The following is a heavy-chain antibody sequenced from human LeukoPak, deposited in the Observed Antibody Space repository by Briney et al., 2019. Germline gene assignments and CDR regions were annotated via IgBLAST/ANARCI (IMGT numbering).Heavy chain of an antibody. CDR3: ARTTVVTPSAFDV. J-gene: IGHJ3*01. CDR2: INHSGST. CDR1: GGSFSGYY. D-gene: IGHD4-23*01. Sequence: PSETLSLTCAVYGGSFSGYYWSWIRQPPGKGLEWIGEINHSGSTNYNPSLKSRVTISVDTSKNQFSLKLSFVTAADTAVYYCARTTVVTPSAFDVWGQGTMVTVSS. V-gene: IGHV4-34*01.